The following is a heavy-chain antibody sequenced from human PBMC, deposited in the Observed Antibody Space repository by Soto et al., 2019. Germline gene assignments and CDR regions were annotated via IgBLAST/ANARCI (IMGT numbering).Heavy chain of an antibody. CDR1: GFTFSSYG. Sequence: GGSLRLSCAASGFTFSSYGMHWVRQAPGKGLEWVAVIWYDGSNKYYADSVKGRFTISRDNSKNTLYLQMNSLRAEDTAVYYCARALSPHGYYYYYGMDVWGQGTTVTVSS. J-gene: IGHJ6*02. CDR3: ARALSPHGYYYYYGMDV. CDR2: IWYDGSNK. V-gene: IGHV3-33*01.